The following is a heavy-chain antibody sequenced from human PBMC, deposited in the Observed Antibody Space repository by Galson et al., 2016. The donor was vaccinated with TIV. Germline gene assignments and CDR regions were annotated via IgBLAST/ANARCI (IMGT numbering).Heavy chain of an antibody. CDR2: IYPGDSDT. J-gene: IGHJ3*02. Sequence: QSGAEVKEPGESLNISCKGSGYIFTNYWIGWVRQMPGKGLEWMGIIYPGDSDTRYSPSFQGQVTISADRSINTAYLLLNSLKASTTAMYYCARRFEVYYGDYAAFDIGGQGTIVTVSS. V-gene: IGHV5-51*01. CDR1: GYIFTNYW. CDR3: ARRFEVYYGDYAAFDI. D-gene: IGHD4-17*01.